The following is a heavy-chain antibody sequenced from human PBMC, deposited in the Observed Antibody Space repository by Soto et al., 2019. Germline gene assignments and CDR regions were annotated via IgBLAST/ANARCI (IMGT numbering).Heavy chain of an antibody. V-gene: IGHV1-18*01. CDR3: ARDDGMQLVFSDWFDP. J-gene: IGHJ5*02. CDR2: ISAYNGNT. CDR1: GYTFTSYG. D-gene: IGHD6-13*01. Sequence: ASVKVSCKASGYTFTSYGISWVRQAPGQGLEWMGWISAYNGNTNYAQKLQGRVTMTTDTSTGTAYMELRSLRSDDTAVYYCARDDGMQLVFSDWFDPWGQGTLVTVSS.